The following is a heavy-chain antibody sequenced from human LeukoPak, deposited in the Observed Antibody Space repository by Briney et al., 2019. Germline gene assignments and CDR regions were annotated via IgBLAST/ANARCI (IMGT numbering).Heavy chain of an antibody. CDR1: GYTFTGYY. CDR2: ITVYNGNV. D-gene: IGHD3-10*01. CDR3: ARDRSFGLYYFDY. V-gene: IGHV1-18*04. J-gene: IGHJ4*02. Sequence: GASVKVSCKASGYTFTGYYMHWVRQAPGQGLEWMGWITVYNGNVNYAQNLQGRVTMTTDTSTSTAYMELRSLRSDDTAVYYCARDRSFGLYYFDYWGQGTLVTVSS.